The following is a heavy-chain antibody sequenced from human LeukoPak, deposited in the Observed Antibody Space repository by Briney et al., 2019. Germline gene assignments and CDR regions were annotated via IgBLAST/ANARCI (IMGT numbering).Heavy chain of an antibody. V-gene: IGHV3-7*01. CDR2: IKHNGDEL. Sequence: PGGSLRLSCAASGFTFSSYWMTWVRQAPGKGLEWVANIKHNGDELNYVDSVEDRFTISRDNAKNSLYLHMTSLRAEDTAVYYCARELRTFDSWGQGPLVTVSS. CDR1: GFTFSSYW. D-gene: IGHD3-16*01. J-gene: IGHJ4*02. CDR3: ARELRTFDS.